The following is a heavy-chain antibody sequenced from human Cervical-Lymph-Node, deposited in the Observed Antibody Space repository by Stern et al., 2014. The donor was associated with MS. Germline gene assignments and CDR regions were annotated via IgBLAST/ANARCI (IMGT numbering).Heavy chain of an antibody. D-gene: IGHD4-11*01. V-gene: IGHV1-69*01. CDR2: LIPFFGAT. CDR3: ALRRSYYDY. CDR1: GDTFSSYA. J-gene: IGHJ4*02. Sequence: VQLVESGSEVKKPGSSVKVSCKPSGDTFSSYALSWVRQAPGQGLEWVGGLIPFFGATRYGQKFQGRVTITPEESTGTAFMELSNLTSDDTAVYYCALRRSYYDYWGQGTLITVSS.